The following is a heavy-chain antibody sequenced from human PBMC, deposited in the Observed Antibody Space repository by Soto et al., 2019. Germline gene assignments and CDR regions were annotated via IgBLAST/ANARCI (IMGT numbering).Heavy chain of an antibody. J-gene: IGHJ6*02. CDR3: AEGRAGSSYYYYNYGMDV. CDR2: ISGSGGST. V-gene: IGHV3-23*01. D-gene: IGHD3-10*01. CDR1: GFTFSSYA. Sequence: GGSLRLSCAASGFTFSSYAMSWVRQAPGKELEWVTAISGSGGSTYYADYVKGRITISRDNAKNTLYLQMNSLRAEDTAVYYCAEGRAGSSYYYYNYGMDVWGQGTTVTVSS.